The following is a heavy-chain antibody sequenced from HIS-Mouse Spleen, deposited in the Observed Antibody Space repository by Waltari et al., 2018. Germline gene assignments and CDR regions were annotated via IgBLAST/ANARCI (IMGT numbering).Heavy chain of an antibody. CDR2: IYYSGST. CDR1: GGSIRSSSYY. CDR3: AREIPYSSSWYDWYFDL. D-gene: IGHD6-13*01. Sequence: QLQLQESGPGLVKPSETLSLTCTVSGGSIRSSSYYWGWIRQPPGQGLGWIGSIYYSGSTYYNPSLKSRVTISVDTSKNQFSLKLSSVTAADTAVYYCAREIPYSSSWYDWYFDLWGRGTLVTVSS. V-gene: IGHV4-39*07. J-gene: IGHJ2*01.